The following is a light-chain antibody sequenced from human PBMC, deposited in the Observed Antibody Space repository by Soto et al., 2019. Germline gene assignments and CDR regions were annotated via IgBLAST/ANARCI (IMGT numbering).Light chain of an antibody. CDR3: AAWDDSLSGNV. V-gene: IGLV1-44*01. J-gene: IGLJ1*01. CDR1: SSNIGTNT. CDR2: SNN. Sequence: QSALTQPPSASGTPGQRVTISCSGSSSNIGTNTVNWYQQLPGTAPKLLIYSNNQRPSGVPDRFSGSKSGTSASLAISGLQSEDEADYSCAAWDDSLSGNVFGSGTKVTVL.